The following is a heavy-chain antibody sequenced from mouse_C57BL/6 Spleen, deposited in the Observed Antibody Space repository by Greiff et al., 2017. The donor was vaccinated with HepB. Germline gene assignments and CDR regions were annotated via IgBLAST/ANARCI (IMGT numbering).Heavy chain of an antibody. J-gene: IGHJ2*01. CDR1: GYSITSGYY. D-gene: IGHD2-4*01. CDR2: ISYDGSN. CDR3: ARGGGYDYGRDYFDY. Sequence: EVQLQESGPGLVKPSQSLSLTCSVTGYSITSGYYWNWIRQFPGNKLEWMGYISYDGSNNYNPSLKNRISITRDTSKNQFFLKLNSVTTEDTATYYCARGGGYDYGRDYFDYWGQGTTLTVSS. V-gene: IGHV3-6*01.